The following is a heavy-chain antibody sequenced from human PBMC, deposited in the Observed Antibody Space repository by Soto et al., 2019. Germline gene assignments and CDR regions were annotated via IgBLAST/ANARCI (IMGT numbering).Heavy chain of an antibody. CDR3: TRDNFRFDP. V-gene: IGHV3-49*03. J-gene: IGHJ5*02. CDR2: IRSKAYDETT. CDR1: GFTFGDYA. Sequence: GGSLRLSCTTPGFTFGDYAMTWFRQAPEKGLEWVGFIRSKAYDETTEYAASVKGRFIISRDDSESIAYLQMNSLQTEDTAVYYCTRDNFRFDPWGQGTLVTVSS.